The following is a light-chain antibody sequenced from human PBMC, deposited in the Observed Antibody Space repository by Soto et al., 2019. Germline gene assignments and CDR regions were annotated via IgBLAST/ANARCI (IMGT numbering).Light chain of an antibody. Sequence: QSALTQPASVSGSPGQSITISCTGTSSDVGGYNYVSWYQQYPGKAPKLMIYDVTNRPSGVSNRFSGSKSGNTASLTISGLEAEDEADYYCSSWASGSPWVFGGGSKLTVL. V-gene: IGLV2-14*01. CDR1: SSDVGGYNY. CDR2: DVT. J-gene: IGLJ2*01. CDR3: SSWASGSPWV.